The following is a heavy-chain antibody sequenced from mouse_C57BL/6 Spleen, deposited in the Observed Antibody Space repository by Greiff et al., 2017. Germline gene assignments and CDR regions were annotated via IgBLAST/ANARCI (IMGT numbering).Heavy chain of an antibody. CDR2: IYWDDDK. J-gene: IGHJ3*01. Sequence: QVTLKESGPGILQSSQTLSLTCSFSGFSLSTSGMGVSWIRQPSGKGLEWLAHIYWDDDKRYNPSLKSRLTISKDPSRNQVFLKITSVDTADTATYCCARSVAAYYDYPSWFAYWGQGTLVTVSA. CDR1: GFSLSTSGMG. CDR3: ARSVAAYYDYPSWFAY. V-gene: IGHV8-12*01. D-gene: IGHD2-4*01.